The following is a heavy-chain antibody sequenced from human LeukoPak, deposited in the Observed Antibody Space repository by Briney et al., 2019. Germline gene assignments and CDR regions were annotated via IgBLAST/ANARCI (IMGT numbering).Heavy chain of an antibody. Sequence: SETLSLTCSVSGVSISAYYWSWIRQPAGKGLEWIGRIYPGESIYASENTNYNPSLKSRVTISVDTPKNQFSLKLSSVTAADTAVYYCARFGGWGFDYWGQGTLVTVSS. V-gene: IGHV4-4*07. J-gene: IGHJ4*02. CDR1: GVSISAYY. CDR3: ARFGGWGFDY. D-gene: IGHD6-19*01. CDR2: IYPGESIYASENT.